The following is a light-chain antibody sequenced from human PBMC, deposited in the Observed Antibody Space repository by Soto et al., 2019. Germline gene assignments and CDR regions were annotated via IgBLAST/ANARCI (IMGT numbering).Light chain of an antibody. V-gene: IGKV3-11*01. CDR2: DAS. Sequence: EIVLTQSPATLSLSPGERATLSCRASQSVSSFLAWYQQKPGQAPRLLIYDASHRATGIPARFSGSGSGTDFTLTISSLEPEDFAVYYCQQRSNWPKTFGKGTKVDIK. CDR3: QQRSNWPKT. CDR1: QSVSSF. J-gene: IGKJ1*01.